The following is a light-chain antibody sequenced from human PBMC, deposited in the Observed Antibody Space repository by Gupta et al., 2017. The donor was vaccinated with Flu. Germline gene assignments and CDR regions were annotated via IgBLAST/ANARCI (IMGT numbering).Light chain of an antibody. Sequence: DIVMTQSPLSLPVTPGEPASISCRSSRSLLRRDGNNYLDWFLQKPGQSPRLLIYMAFHRAYGVPDRFSGSGSGTDFTLKISRVEAEDVGVYFCMQYLHNLSFGGGTRVEIK. CDR3: MQYLHNLS. CDR2: MAF. J-gene: IGKJ4*01. V-gene: IGKV2-28*01. CDR1: RSLLRRDGNNY.